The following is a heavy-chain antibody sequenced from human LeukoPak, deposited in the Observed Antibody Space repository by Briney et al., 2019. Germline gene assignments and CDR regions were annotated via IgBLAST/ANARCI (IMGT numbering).Heavy chain of an antibody. Sequence: ASVTVSYTASGYTFTSYGVSWVRQAPGQGLEWMGWISVYKGNTNYAQKLQGRVTMTTDTSTSTVYMELRSLRSDDTAVYYCARGGNYYDSSGYYFPGDYWGQGTLVTVSS. D-gene: IGHD3-22*01. CDR2: ISVYKGNT. V-gene: IGHV1-18*01. CDR3: ARGGNYYDSSGYYFPGDY. CDR1: GYTFTSYG. J-gene: IGHJ4*02.